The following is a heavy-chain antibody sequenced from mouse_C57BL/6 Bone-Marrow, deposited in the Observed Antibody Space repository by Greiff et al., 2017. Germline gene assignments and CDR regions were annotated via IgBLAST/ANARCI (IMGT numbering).Heavy chain of an antibody. CDR1: GYTFTNYW. CDR2: IYPGGGYT. J-gene: IGHJ4*01. V-gene: IGHV1-63*01. Sequence: QVQLQQSGAELVRPGTSVKMSCKASGYTFTNYWIGWAKQRPGHGLEWIGDIYPGGGYTNYNEKFKGKATLTADKSSSTAYMQFSSLTSEDSAIEYCYCGSSRYYYAMDDWGQGTSVTVSS. D-gene: IGHD1-1*01. CDR3: YCGSSRYYYAMDD.